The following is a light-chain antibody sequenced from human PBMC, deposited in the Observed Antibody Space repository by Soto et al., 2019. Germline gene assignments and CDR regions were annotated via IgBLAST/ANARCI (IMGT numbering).Light chain of an antibody. Sequence: DIQMTQSPSTLSASVGDRVTITCRASQSISSLLAWYQQKPGKAPRLLIYDASSLESGVPLRVSGSGSGTEFTLTISSLQPEDFATYYCQQYSSFSYTFGQGTRLEIK. CDR2: DAS. J-gene: IGKJ2*01. CDR3: QQYSSFSYT. CDR1: QSISSL. V-gene: IGKV1-5*01.